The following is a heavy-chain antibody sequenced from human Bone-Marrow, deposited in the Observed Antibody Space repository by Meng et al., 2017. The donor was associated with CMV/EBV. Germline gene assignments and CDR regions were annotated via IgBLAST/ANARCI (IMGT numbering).Heavy chain of an antibody. CDR2: IKQDGSEK. CDR3: ARLRGYQLPRSYYYYGMDV. V-gene: IGHV3-7*01. CDR1: AFTFSSYW. J-gene: IGHJ6*02. D-gene: IGHD2-2*01. Sequence: GGSLRLSCAASAFTFSSYWMRWVRQAPGKGLEWVANIKQDGSEKYYVDSVKGRFTISRDNAKNSLYLQMNGLRAEDTAVYYCARLRGYQLPRSYYYYGMDVWGQGTTVTVSS.